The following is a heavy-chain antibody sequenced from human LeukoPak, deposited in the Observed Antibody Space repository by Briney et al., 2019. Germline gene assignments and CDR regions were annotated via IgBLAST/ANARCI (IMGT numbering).Heavy chain of an antibody. D-gene: IGHD1-1*01. CDR3: VKVTPTTGYHLDS. Sequence: GGSLRLSCAASGFTLRGYGMHWVRQAPGKGLEWVAFIRSDGSDKSYADSVKGRFTISRDNSENKLYLQINSLRVEDTAVYYCVKVTPTTGYHLDSWGQGTLVTVSS. V-gene: IGHV3-30*02. CDR2: IRSDGSDK. CDR1: GFTLRGYG. J-gene: IGHJ4*02.